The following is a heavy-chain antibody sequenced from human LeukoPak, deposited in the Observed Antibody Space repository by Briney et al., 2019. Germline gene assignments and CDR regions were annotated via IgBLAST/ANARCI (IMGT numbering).Heavy chain of an antibody. CDR1: GFTFSNYW. Sequence: AGGSLRLSCAASGFTFSNYWMHWVRQAPGKGLVWVSRINSDARSTSYADSVKGRFTISRDNAKNTLYLQMNSLRVEDTAVYYCARDSGGNYYFDFWGQGTLVTVSS. J-gene: IGHJ4*02. V-gene: IGHV3-74*01. CDR2: INSDARST. D-gene: IGHD3-10*01. CDR3: ARDSGGNYYFDF.